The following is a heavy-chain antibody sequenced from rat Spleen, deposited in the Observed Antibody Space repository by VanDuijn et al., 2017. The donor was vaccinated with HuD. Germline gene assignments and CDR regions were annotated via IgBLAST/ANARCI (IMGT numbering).Heavy chain of an antibody. J-gene: IGHJ3*01. D-gene: IGHD1-8*01. V-gene: IGHV5-17*01. CDR2: IIYDGTNT. CDR1: GFTFSDYG. CDR3: ASYGSFDNWFAY. Sequence: EVQLVQSGGGLVQPGGSLKLSCAASGFTFSDYGMAWVRQTPEKGLEWVTNIIYDGTNTYYRDSVKGRFTISRDNAENALYLQMDSLRSEDTATYYCASYGSFDNWFAYWGQGTLVTVSS.